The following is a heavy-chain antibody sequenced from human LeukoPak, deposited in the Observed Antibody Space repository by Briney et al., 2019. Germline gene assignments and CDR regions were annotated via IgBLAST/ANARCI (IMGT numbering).Heavy chain of an antibody. V-gene: IGHV6-1*01. CDR2: TSYRSKWYN. CDR3: ARWQHDTAFFDY. J-gene: IGHJ4*02. D-gene: IGHD1-1*01. CDR1: GDSVSSNSAA. Sequence: SQTLSLTCAISGDSVSSNSAAWNWIRQSPSRGLEWLGRTSYRSKWYNNYAVSVKSRITINPDTSKNQFSLQLKSVTPGDTAVYYCARWQHDTAFFDYWGQGTLVTVSS.